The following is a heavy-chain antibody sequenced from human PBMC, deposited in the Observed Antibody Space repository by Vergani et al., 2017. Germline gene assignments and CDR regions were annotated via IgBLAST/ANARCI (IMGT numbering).Heavy chain of an antibody. V-gene: IGHV3-30-3*01. D-gene: IGHD3-9*01. CDR1: GFTFSSYA. CDR2: ISYDGSNK. J-gene: IGHJ4*02. CDR3: AREVGGLRYFDWLLGPFDY. Sequence: VQLVESGGGLVQPGGSLRLSCAASGFTFSSYAMHWVRQAPGKGLEWVAVISYDGSNKYYADSVKGRFTISRDNSKNTLYLQMNSLRAEDTAVYYCAREVGGLRYFDWLLGPFDYWGQGTLVTVSS.